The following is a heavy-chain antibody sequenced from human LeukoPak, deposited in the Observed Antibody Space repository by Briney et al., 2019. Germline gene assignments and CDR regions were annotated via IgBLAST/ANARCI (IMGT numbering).Heavy chain of an antibody. CDR2: INSGGTTM. V-gene: IGHV3-48*03. D-gene: IGHD5-12*01. CDR1: GFAFISSE. CDR3: TREVVTQSIHSGYDAFDI. Sequence: GGSLRLSCAASGFAFISSEMNWVRQAPGRGLEWVSHINSGGTTMYNADAVKGRFTISRDSAKNSLYLQMNNLRAEDTAVYYCTREVVTQSIHSGYDAFDIWGRGTMVTVSS. J-gene: IGHJ3*02.